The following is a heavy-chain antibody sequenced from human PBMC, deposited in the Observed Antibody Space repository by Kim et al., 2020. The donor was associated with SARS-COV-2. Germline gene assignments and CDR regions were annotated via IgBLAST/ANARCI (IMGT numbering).Heavy chain of an antibody. D-gene: IGHD3-10*01. J-gene: IGHJ5*02. CDR3: ARALLRGHNWFDP. Sequence: YVDSVKSRFTNSRDNSKNTLYLQMNSLRAEDTAVYYCARALLRGHNWFDPWGQGTLVTVSS. V-gene: IGHV3-30*01.